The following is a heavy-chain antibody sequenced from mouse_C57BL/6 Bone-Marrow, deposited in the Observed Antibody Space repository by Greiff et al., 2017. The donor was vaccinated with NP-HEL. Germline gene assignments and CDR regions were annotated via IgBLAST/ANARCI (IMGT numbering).Heavy chain of an antibody. V-gene: IGHV14-4*01. D-gene: IGHD1-1*01. CDR1: GFNIKDDY. CDR2: IDPENGDT. J-gene: IGHJ4*01. CDR3: TRFPTVVSMDY. Sequence: VQLQQSGAELVRPGASVKLSCTASGFNIKDDYMHWVKQRPEQGLEWIGWIDPENGDTEYASKFQGKATITADTSTNTAYLQSSSLTSEDTAVYYCTRFPTVVSMDYWGQGTAVTVSS.